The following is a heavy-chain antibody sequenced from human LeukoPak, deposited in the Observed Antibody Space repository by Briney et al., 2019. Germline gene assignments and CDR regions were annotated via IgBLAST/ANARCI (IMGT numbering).Heavy chain of an antibody. D-gene: IGHD2-2*01. CDR2: ISGSGTGT. V-gene: IGHV3-23*01. CDR3: AKAYCSTASCAVDY. CDR1: GFAFSSYA. J-gene: IGHJ4*02. Sequence: PGGSLRLSCAAPGFAFSSYAMSWVRQAPGKGLDWVSGISGSGTGTYYADSVKGRFTISRDNSKNTLYLQVNSLRAEDTAVYYCAKAYCSTASCAVDYWGQGTLVTVSS.